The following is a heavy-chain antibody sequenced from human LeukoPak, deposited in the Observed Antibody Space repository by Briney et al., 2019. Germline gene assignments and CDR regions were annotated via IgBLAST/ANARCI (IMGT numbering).Heavy chain of an antibody. D-gene: IGHD6-13*01. CDR2: IKQHGSEK. CDR1: GFTFSRYW. CDR3: ARVRGSSWAIFDY. V-gene: IGHV3-7*01. J-gene: IGHJ4*02. Sequence: GGSLRLFCAACGFTFSRYWMSWLRQARGEGLEWGANIKQHGSEKYCVDSERGRFTISRDNAKKSLYQQMNSLRAEDTAVYYCARVRGSSWAIFDYWGQGTLVTVSS.